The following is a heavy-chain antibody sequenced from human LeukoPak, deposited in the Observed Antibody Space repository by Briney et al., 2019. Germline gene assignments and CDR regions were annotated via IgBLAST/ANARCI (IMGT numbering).Heavy chain of an antibody. CDR2: IIPIFGTA. Sequence: SVKVSCKASGGTFSSYANSWVRQAPGQGLEWMGGIIPIFGTANYAQKFQGRVTITTDESTSTAYMELSSLRSEDTAVYYCAGGPWGYYYYMDVWGKGTTVTVSS. D-gene: IGHD3-16*01. V-gene: IGHV1-69*05. J-gene: IGHJ6*03. CDR1: GGTFSSYA. CDR3: AGGPWGYYYYMDV.